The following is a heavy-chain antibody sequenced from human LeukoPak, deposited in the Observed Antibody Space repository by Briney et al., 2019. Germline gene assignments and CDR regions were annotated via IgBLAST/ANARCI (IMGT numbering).Heavy chain of an antibody. D-gene: IGHD6-13*01. Sequence: GGSLRLSCAASGFTVSTNYMSWVRQAPGKGLEWVPVIYSGVKTHYADSVKGRFTISGDNSRNTLHLQMNSLRAEDTAVYYCALESAGTLRYWGQGTLVTVSS. CDR1: GFTVSTNY. V-gene: IGHV3-66*01. J-gene: IGHJ4*02. CDR3: ALESAGTLRY. CDR2: IYSGVKT.